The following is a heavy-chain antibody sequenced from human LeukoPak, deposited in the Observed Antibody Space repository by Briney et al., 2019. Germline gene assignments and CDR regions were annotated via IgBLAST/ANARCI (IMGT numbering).Heavy chain of an antibody. CDR1: GDSVSIYY. V-gene: IGHV4-59*02. J-gene: IGHJ4*02. CDR2: IYYSGNT. Sequence: SETLSLTCTVSGDSVSIYYWSWIRQPPGKGLEWIGYIYYSGNTNYNPSLKSRVTMAVDTSKNQFSLKVSSVTAEDTAVYYWARAGNNWSFDYWGQGTLVTVSS. CDR3: ARAGNNWSFDY. D-gene: IGHD1-1*01.